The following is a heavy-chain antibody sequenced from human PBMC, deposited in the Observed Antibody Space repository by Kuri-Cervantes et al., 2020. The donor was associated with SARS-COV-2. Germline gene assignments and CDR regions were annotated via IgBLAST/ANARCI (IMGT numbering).Heavy chain of an antibody. J-gene: IGHJ4*02. CDR3: ARADSGWYYFDY. Sequence: ASVKVSCKVSGYTLTELSMHWVRQAPGKGLEWMGGFDPEDVETIYAQKFQGRVTMTEDTSTDTAYMELSSLRSEDTAVYYCARADSGWYYFDYWGQGTLVTVSS. V-gene: IGHV1-24*01. D-gene: IGHD6-19*01. CDR2: FDPEDVET. CDR1: GYTLTELS.